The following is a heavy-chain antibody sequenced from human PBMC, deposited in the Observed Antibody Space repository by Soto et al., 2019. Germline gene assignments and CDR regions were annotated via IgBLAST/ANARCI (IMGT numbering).Heavy chain of an antibody. D-gene: IGHD4-17*01. V-gene: IGHV6-1*01. CDR2: TYYRSRWYN. J-gene: IGHJ4*02. CDR3: ARDGGIALTTFDY. CDR1: GDSVSDNTAA. Sequence: SQTLSLTCAISGDSVSDNTAAWNWIRQSPSRGLEWLGRTYYRSRWYNDYAVSVRSRISINPDTSKDQFSLQLNSVTPEDTAFYYCARDGGIALTTFDYWGQGSLVTVSS.